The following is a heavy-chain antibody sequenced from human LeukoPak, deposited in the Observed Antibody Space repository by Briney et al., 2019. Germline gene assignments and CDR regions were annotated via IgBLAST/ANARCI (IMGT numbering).Heavy chain of an antibody. D-gene: IGHD3-16*02. V-gene: IGHV3-23*01. Sequence: PGGSLRLSCAAFGFSFSSYAMSWVRPAPGKGLEWVSTISGSGGSTNYADSLKGRFTISRDNSKNTLYLQMNSLRVEDTAVYYCAKEKGSYHYVDYWGQGTLVTVSS. J-gene: IGHJ4*02. CDR3: AKEKGSYHYVDY. CDR2: ISGSGGST. CDR1: GFSFSSYA.